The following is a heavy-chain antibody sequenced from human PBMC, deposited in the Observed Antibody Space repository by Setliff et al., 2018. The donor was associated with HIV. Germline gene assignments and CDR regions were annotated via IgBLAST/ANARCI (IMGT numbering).Heavy chain of an antibody. CDR1: GYSMSSGFS. Sequence: SETLSLTCAVSGYSMSSGFSWAWIRQAPGKGLEWIGTIYQSGATYYNPSLKSRVAISVDTSRSQFSLKLRSVTAADTAVYYCARHKTNYDFYAFDVWGQGTMVTVSS. CDR3: ARHKTNYDFYAFDV. D-gene: IGHD3-3*01. J-gene: IGHJ3*01. CDR2: IYQSGAT. V-gene: IGHV4-38-2*01.